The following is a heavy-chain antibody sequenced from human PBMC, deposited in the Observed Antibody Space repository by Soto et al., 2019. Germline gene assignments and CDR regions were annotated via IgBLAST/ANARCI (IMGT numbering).Heavy chain of an antibody. CDR1: GFTFDDYA. D-gene: IGHD3-10*01. J-gene: IGHJ3*02. CDR2: ISWNSGSI. CDR3: AKEALMVRGLDI. V-gene: IGHV3-9*01. Sequence: EVQLVESGGGLVQPGRSLRLSCAASGFTFDDYAMHWVRQAPGKGLEWVSGISWNSGSIGYADSVKGRFTISRDNAKNSLYLQMNSLRAEDTALYYCAKEALMVRGLDIWGLGTMVTVSS.